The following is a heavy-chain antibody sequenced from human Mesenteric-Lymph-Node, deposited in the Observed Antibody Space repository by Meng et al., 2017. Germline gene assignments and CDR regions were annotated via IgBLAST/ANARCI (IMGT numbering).Heavy chain of an antibody. V-gene: IGHV4-4*02. CDR3: LRGSGGSV. Sequence: EPAPALVKPSDTLALTCAVSGDSITNHNWWAWVRQPPGKGLEWIGEIPHRGSSAYNPSLKSRVSMSIDKSKNPFSLKLTSVTAADTVVYHCLRGSGGSVWGQGTLVTVSS. CDR1: GDSITNHNW. D-gene: IGHD3-10*01. J-gene: IGHJ1*01. CDR2: IPHRGSS.